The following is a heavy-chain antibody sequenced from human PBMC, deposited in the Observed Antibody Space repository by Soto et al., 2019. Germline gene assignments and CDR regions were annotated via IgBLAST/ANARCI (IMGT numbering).Heavy chain of an antibody. CDR1: GFTFSSYS. J-gene: IGHJ5*02. V-gene: IGHV3-21*01. CDR2: ISSSSSYI. D-gene: IGHD6-6*01. Sequence: GGSLRLSCAASGFTFSSYSMNWVRQAPGKGLEWVSSISSSSSYIYYADSVKGRFTISRDNAKNSLYLQMNSLRAEDTAVYYCARDALESSSSSFLNWFDPWGQGTLVTVSS. CDR3: ARDALESSSSSFLNWFDP.